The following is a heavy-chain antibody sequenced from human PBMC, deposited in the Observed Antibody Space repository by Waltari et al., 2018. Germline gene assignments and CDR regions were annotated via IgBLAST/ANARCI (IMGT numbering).Heavy chain of an antibody. V-gene: IGHV3-21*01. CDR3: ARELSAGYCFAP. D-gene: IGHD6-13*01. Sequence: EVQLVESGGRLVKPGGSLRLSCAASGFTFSSYSMNWVRQAPGQGLGWVSAMSRSSAFLYYADSVPGRLTSSRDNAKNTLLLQMNSLSAEDSAVYYCARELSAGYCFAPWGQGTLVTASS. J-gene: IGHJ5*02. CDR1: GFTFSSYS. CDR2: MSRSSAFL.